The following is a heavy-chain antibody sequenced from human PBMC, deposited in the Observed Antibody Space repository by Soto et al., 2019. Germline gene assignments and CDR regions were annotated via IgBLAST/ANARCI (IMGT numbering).Heavy chain of an antibody. CDR1: GFSFSDNL. CDR2: INPDNGNT. J-gene: IGHJ3*01. V-gene: IGHV1-3*01. Sequence: QVQLVQSGAEVRKPGASVNISCRASGFSFSDNLINWVRQAPGQSLEWMGWINPDNGNTRYSQTFKGRVTISRHSSSIIAYVEESDLTSEDTAVYYCARDVLAVGPRANDAFDVWGQGTMVTVSS. CDR3: ARDVLAVGPRANDAFDV. D-gene: IGHD2-8*02.